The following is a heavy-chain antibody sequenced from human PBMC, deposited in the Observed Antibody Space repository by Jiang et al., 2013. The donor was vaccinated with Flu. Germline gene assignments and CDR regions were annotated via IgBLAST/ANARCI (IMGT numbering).Heavy chain of an antibody. Sequence: VQLLESGGGLVQPGGSLRLSCAASGFTFNSYAMSWVRQAPGKGLEWVSGISGYGGSTYYADSVKGRFTISRDNSKKTLYLQMNSLRAEDTAVYYCAKDLNLVVDYWGQGTLVTVSS. D-gene: IGHD2-15*01. CDR1: GFTFNSYA. CDR2: ISGYGGST. J-gene: IGHJ4*02. CDR3: AKDLNLVVDY. V-gene: IGHV3-23*01.